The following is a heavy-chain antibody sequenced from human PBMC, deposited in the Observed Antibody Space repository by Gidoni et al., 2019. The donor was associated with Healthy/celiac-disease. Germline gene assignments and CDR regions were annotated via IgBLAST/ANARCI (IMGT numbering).Heavy chain of an antibody. Sequence: QVQLVQSGAEVKKPGASVKVSCKAAGYTFTSYYMHWVRQAPGQGLEWMGIINPSGGSTSYAQKFQGRVTMTSDTSTSTVYMELSSLRSEDTAVYYCARDSLGGFDYWGQGTLVTVSS. CDR2: INPSGGST. J-gene: IGHJ4*02. V-gene: IGHV1-46*01. CDR1: GYTFTSYY. D-gene: IGHD3-16*01. CDR3: ARDSLGGFDY.